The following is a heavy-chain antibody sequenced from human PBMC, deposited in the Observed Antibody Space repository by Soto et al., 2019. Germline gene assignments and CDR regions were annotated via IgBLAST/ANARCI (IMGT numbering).Heavy chain of an antibody. CDR3: ARLGGYYQAFDQ. Sequence: QVQLQESGPGLVKPSETLSLTCTVSGGSISGYYWSWFRQPPGKGLEWIGYIYYSGSTTYTPSLKSRVTLAVDTSKNQFSLRLNSVTAADTAVYYCARLGGYYQAFDQWGQGSLVTVSS. CDR2: IYYSGST. D-gene: IGHD3-22*01. CDR1: GGSISGYY. J-gene: IGHJ4*02. V-gene: IGHV4-59*08.